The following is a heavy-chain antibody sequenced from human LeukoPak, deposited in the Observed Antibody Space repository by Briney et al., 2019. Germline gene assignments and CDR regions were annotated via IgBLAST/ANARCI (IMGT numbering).Heavy chain of an antibody. CDR3: ARVGYSGYDAPHKYFDY. V-gene: IGHV3-23*01. CDR1: GFTISSYA. CDR2: ISGSGGST. J-gene: IGHJ4*02. Sequence: GGSRRLSCAASGFTISSYAMSWVRQAPGKGLEWVSAISGSGGSTYYADSVKGRFTISRDNSKNTLYLQMNSLRAEDTAVYYCARVGYSGYDAPHKYFDYWGQGTLVTVSS. D-gene: IGHD5-12*01.